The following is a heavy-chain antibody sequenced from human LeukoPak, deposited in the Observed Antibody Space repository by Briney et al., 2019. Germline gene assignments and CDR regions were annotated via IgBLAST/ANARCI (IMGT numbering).Heavy chain of an antibody. CDR1: GGSISSGDYY. Sequence: SQTLSLTCTVSGGSISSGDYYWSWIRQPPGKGLEWIGYIYYSGSTYYNPSLKSRVTISVDTSKNQFSLKLSSVTAADTAVYYCARAPLLRFSYYFDYWGQGTLVTVSS. CDR3: ARAPLLRFSYYFDY. V-gene: IGHV4-30-4*08. J-gene: IGHJ4*02. D-gene: IGHD3-3*01. CDR2: IYYSGST.